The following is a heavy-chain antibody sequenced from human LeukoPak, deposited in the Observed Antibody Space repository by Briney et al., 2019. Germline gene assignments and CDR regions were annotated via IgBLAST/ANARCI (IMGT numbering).Heavy chain of an antibody. J-gene: IGHJ6*03. CDR1: GFTFSSYS. V-gene: IGHV3-21*01. Sequence: GSLRLSCAASGFTFSSYSMNWVRQAPGKGLEWVSSISSSSSYIYYADSVKGRFTISRDNAKNSLYLQMNSLRAEDTAVYYCARVGGVVPARGYYYYMDVWGKGTTVTVSS. D-gene: IGHD2-2*01. CDR3: ARVGGVVPARGYYYYMDV. CDR2: ISSSSSYI.